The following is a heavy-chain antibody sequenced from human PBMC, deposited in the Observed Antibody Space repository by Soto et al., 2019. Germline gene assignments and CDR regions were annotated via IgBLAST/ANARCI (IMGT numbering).Heavy chain of an antibody. CDR2: ISWNSGSI. J-gene: IGHJ4*02. V-gene: IGHV3-9*01. CDR3: AKDSSGTPYYFDY. D-gene: IGHD2-2*01. Sequence: EVQLVESGGGLVQPGRSLRLSCAASGFTFDAYAMHWVRQAPGKGLEWVSGISWNSGSIGYADSVKGRFTISRDNAKNSLYLQMNSLRAEDTALYYCAKDSSGTPYYFDYWGQGNLVTVSS. CDR1: GFTFDAYA.